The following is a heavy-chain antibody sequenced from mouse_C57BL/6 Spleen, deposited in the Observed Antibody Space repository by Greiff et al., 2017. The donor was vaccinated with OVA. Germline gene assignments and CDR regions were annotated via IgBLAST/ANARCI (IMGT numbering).Heavy chain of an antibody. Sequence: DVMLVESGGGLVQPGGSLSLSCAASGFTFTDYYMSWVRQPPGKALEWLGFIRNKANGYTTEYSASVKGRFTISRDNSQSILYLQMNALRAEDSATYYCARYSNYQFYAMDYWGQGTSVTVSS. CDR2: IRNKANGYTT. CDR1: GFTFTDYY. J-gene: IGHJ4*01. CDR3: ARYSNYQFYAMDY. V-gene: IGHV7-3*01. D-gene: IGHD2-1*01.